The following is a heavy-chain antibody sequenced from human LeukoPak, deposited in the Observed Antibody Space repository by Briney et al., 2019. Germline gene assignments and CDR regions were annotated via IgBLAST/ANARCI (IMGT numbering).Heavy chain of an antibody. V-gene: IGHV3-21*01. CDR2: ISSSSSYI. Sequence: RLSCXXXGFTXXXYSMNWVRQAPGKGREGGSSISSSSSYIYYADSVKGRFTISRDNAKNSLYLQMNSLRAEDTAVYYCARDASSTNFDYWGQGTLVTVSS. CDR1: GFTXXXYS. CDR3: ARDASSTNFDY. J-gene: IGHJ4*02. D-gene: IGHD2-2*01.